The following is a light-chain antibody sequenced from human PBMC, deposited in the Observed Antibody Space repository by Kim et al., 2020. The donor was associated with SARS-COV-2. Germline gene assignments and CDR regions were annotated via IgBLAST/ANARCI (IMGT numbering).Light chain of an antibody. CDR3: QSYDSSNVWV. V-gene: IGLV6-57*03. CDR1: SGSIASNY. Sequence: KTVTISCTRSSGSIASNYVQWYQQRPGSAPTTVIYEDNQRPSGVPDRFPGSIDSSSNSASLTISGLKTEDEADYYCQSYDSSNVWVFGGGTQLTVL. CDR2: EDN. J-gene: IGLJ3*02.